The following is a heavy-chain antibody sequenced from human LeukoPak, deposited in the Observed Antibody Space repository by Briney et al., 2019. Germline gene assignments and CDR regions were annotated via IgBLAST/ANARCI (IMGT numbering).Heavy chain of an antibody. V-gene: IGHV1-18*01. CDR1: GYTFTSYD. Sequence: ASVKVSCKASGYTFTSYDINWVRQATGQGLEWMGWISAYNGNTNYAQKLQGRVTMTTDTSTSTAYMELRSLRSDDTAVYYCARAGDSSGYYPLRFDYWGQGTLVTVSS. J-gene: IGHJ4*02. CDR2: ISAYNGNT. CDR3: ARAGDSSGYYPLRFDY. D-gene: IGHD3-22*01.